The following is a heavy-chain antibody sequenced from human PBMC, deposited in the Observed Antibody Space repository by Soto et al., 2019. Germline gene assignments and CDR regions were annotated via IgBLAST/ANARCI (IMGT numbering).Heavy chain of an antibody. CDR2: ISSSSSYI. CDR1: GFTFSSYS. J-gene: IGHJ6*03. V-gene: IGHV3-21*01. CDR3: ARYPGDYDLWSGYYSYYYYYMDV. D-gene: IGHD3-3*01. Sequence: GGLRLSCAASGFTFSSYSMNWVRQAPGKGLEWVSSISSSSSYIYYADSVKGRFTISRDNAKNSLYPQMNSLRAEDTAVYYCARYPGDYDLWSGYYSYYYYYMDVWGKGTTVTVSS.